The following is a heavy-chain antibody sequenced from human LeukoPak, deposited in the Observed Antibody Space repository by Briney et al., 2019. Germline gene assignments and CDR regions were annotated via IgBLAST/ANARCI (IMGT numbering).Heavy chain of an antibody. J-gene: IGHJ4*02. Sequence: PGGSLRLSCAASGFTFSNYNMNWVRQAPGKGLEWVSTINTDGSRTTHADSVKGRFTISRDDAKNSLHLQMNSLRVDDTAVYYCARDLTGNVFDYWGQGTLVTVSS. CDR3: ARDLTGNVFDY. CDR1: GFTFSNYN. V-gene: IGHV3-74*01. D-gene: IGHD2-8*02. CDR2: INTDGSRT.